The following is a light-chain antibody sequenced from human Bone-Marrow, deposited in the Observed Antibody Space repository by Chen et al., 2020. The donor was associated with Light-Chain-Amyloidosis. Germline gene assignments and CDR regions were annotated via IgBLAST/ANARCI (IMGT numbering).Light chain of an antibody. V-gene: IGLV2-14*03. CDR2: DVS. CDR1: STDVGGYNY. J-gene: IGLJ1*01. CDR3: SSYTASSFYV. Sequence: QSALTQPASVSGSPGQPITISCTGTSTDVGGYNYVSWYQQHPGKAPKLMIYDVSTRPSGVSSRFSGSKSGNTASLTISGLQAEDEADYYCSSYTASSFYVFGTATTVTVL.